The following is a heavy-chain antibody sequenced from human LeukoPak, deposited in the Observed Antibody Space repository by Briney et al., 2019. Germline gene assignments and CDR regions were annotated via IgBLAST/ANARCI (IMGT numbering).Heavy chain of an antibody. CDR1: GFTVSSNY. D-gene: IGHD3-10*01. CDR3: AKDPGFPPAEYFQH. J-gene: IGHJ1*01. Sequence: GGSLRLSCAASGFTVSSNYMSWVRQAPGKGLEWVSVIYSGGSTYYADSVKGRFTISRNNSKNTLYLQMNSLRAEDTAVYYCAKDPGFPPAEYFQHWGQGTLVTVSS. V-gene: IGHV3-53*01. CDR2: IYSGGST.